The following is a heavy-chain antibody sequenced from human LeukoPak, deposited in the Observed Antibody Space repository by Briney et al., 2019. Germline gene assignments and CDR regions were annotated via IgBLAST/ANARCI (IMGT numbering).Heavy chain of an antibody. J-gene: IGHJ6*04. Sequence: SSETLSPTCAVSGYSISSGYYWGWIRQPPGKGLERIGIIYHSGSTYYNPSLKSRVTISVDTSKNQSSLKLSSVTAADTAMYYCASALNYYYGMDVWGKGTTVTVSS. CDR2: IYHSGST. CDR3: ASALNYYYGMDV. V-gene: IGHV4-38-2*01. CDR1: GYSISSGYY.